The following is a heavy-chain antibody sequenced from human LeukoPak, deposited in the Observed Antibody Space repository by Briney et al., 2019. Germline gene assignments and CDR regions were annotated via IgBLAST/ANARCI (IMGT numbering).Heavy chain of an antibody. CDR1: GDTGTFSSFA. D-gene: IGHD5-24*01. CDR2: IFPIFATA. V-gene: IGHV1-69*13. Sequence: SVKVSCKASGDTGTFSSFAINWLRQAPGQGLEWMGGIFPIFATANYAQKFQGRLTITADESTSTVYMELSSLRSEDTAFYYCATDHSMANTAWWFDPWGQGTLVTVSS. CDR3: ATDHSMANTAWWFDP. J-gene: IGHJ5*02.